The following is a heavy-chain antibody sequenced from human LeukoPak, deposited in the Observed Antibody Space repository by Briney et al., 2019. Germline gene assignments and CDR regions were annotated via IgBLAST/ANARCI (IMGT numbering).Heavy chain of an antibody. CDR2: ISYDGSNK. J-gene: IGHJ4*02. CDR3: ARSGSYYFDY. CDR1: GFTFSSYG. D-gene: IGHD1-26*01. Sequence: GGSLRLSCAASGFTFSSYGMHWVRQAPGKGLEWVAVISYDGSNKYYADSVKGRFTISRDNSKNTLYLQMNSLRAEDTAVYYCARSGSYYFDYWGQGTLVTVSS. V-gene: IGHV3-30*19.